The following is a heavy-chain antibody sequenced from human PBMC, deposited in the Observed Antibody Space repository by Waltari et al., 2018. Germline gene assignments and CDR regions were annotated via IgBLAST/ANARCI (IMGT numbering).Heavy chain of an antibody. V-gene: IGHV3-30*03. CDR3: ASLDYGGNRGVKAFDI. Sequence: QVQLVESGGGVVQPGRSLRLSCAASGFTFSSYGMHWVRQAPGKGLEWVAVISYDGSNKYYADSVKGRFTISRDNSKNTLYLQMNSLRAEDTAVYYCASLDYGGNRGVKAFDIWGQGTMVTVSS. J-gene: IGHJ3*02. CDR1: GFTFSSYG. CDR2: ISYDGSNK. D-gene: IGHD2-15*01.